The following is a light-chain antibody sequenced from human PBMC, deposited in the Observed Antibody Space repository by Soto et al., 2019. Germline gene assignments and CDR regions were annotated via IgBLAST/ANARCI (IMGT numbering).Light chain of an antibody. CDR1: QGISSY. CDR2: ASS. CDR3: QQYYSYPYT. J-gene: IGKJ2*01. Sequence: AIRMTQSPSSFSASTGDRVTITCRASQGISSYLAWYQQKPGKAPKLLIYASSTLQSGVPSRFSGSGAGTDFALTLSCLQSEAFATYYCQQYYSYPYTFGQGTKLDIK. V-gene: IGKV1-8*01.